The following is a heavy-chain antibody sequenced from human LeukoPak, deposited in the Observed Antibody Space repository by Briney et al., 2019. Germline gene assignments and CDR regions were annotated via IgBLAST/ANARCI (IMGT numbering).Heavy chain of an antibody. CDR3: AKRDIGYRTSNRCAIDY. CDR2: ISDSGGST. Sequence: GGSLRLSCAASGFGFSSYAMTWVRQAPGKGLEWVSSISDSGGSTIYADSVKGRFTISRDNPKNTLFLQMNSLGAEDTAVYYCAKRDIGYRTSNRCAIDYWGQGTLVTVSS. V-gene: IGHV3-23*01. CDR1: GFGFSSYA. D-gene: IGHD2-2*01. J-gene: IGHJ4*02.